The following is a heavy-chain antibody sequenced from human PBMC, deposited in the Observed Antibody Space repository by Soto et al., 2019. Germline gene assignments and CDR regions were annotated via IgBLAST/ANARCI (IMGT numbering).Heavy chain of an antibody. V-gene: IGHV6-1*01. J-gene: IGHJ4*02. CDR1: GDSVSSNSAA. D-gene: IGHD6-13*01. CDR3: ARDTAAPGPDFDS. Sequence: SQTLSLTCGISGDSVSSNSAAWNWIRQSPSRGLEWLGRTYYRSRWSTDYAVSVRSRVSINPDTSKNQFSLQLNSVTPEDTAIYYCARDTAAPGPDFDSWGQGTLVTVSS. CDR2: TYYRSRWST.